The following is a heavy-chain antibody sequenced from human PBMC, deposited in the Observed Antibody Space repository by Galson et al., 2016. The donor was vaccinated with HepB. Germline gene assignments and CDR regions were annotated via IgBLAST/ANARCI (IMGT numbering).Heavy chain of an antibody. CDR3: ARAGYDDNSAYVPFDY. Sequence: SVKVSCKASGYTFTSYGITWVRKAPGQGLEWMGWITTYNGNTNYAQNLQGRVTMTTETSTSTAYMVLRSLRSDDTAVYYCARAGYDDNSAYVPFDYWGQGTLVTVSS. J-gene: IGHJ4*02. CDR2: ITTYNGNT. D-gene: IGHD3-22*01. V-gene: IGHV1-18*04. CDR1: GYTFTSYG.